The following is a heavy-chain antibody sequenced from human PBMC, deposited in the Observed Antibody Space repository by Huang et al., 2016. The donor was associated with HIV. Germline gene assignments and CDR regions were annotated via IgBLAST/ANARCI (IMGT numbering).Heavy chain of an antibody. CDR3: AREVMITFGGPFDP. CDR2: INNSGRP. D-gene: IGHD3-16*01. V-gene: IGHV4-34*01. Sequence: QVQLQQWGAGLLKPSETLSLTCAVYGGSFSGYYWNWIRQSPGKGLEWIGQINNSGRPNYNPSLKSRVTISLDTSKNQFALKLSSVTAADTAVYYCAREVMITFGGPFDPWGHGNLVTVSS. J-gene: IGHJ5*02. CDR1: GGSFSGYY.